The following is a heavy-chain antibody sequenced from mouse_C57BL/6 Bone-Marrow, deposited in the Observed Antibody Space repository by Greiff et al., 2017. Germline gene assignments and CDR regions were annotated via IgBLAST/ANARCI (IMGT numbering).Heavy chain of an antibody. D-gene: IGHD1-1*01. CDR1: GYSITSGYY. CDR3: ARMGYYGSSLDY. CDR2: ISYDGSN. J-gene: IGHJ2*01. V-gene: IGHV3-6*01. Sequence: VQLQQSGPGLVKPSQSLSLTCSVTGYSITSGYYWNWIRQFPGNKLEWMGYISYDGSNNYNPSLKNRISITRDTSKNQFFLKLNSVTTEDTATYYCARMGYYGSSLDYWGQGTTLTVSS.